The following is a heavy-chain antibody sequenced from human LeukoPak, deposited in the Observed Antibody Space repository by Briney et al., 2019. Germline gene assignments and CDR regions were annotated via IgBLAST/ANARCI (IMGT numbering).Heavy chain of an antibody. Sequence: PGGSLRLSCVASGFTFSSYGMHWVRQAPGRGLEWVAFIRYDGSNKYYIDSVKGRFTISRDNSKNTLYLQMNSLRAEDTAVYYCARDQSYYYGSGEVGNYYYYYYMDVWGKGTTVTVSS. CDR3: ARDQSYYYGSGEVGNYYYYYYMDV. D-gene: IGHD3-10*01. V-gene: IGHV3-30*02. CDR2: IRYDGSNK. CDR1: GFTFSSYG. J-gene: IGHJ6*03.